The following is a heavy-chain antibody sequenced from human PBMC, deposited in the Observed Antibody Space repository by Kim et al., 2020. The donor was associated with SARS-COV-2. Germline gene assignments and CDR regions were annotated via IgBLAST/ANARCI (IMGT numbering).Heavy chain of an antibody. CDR3: ARGLKGIAMIVVVRPYYYYMDG. CDR1: GGSFSGYY. Sequence: SETLSLTCAVYGGSFSGYYWSWIRQPPGKGLEWIGEINHSGSTNYNPSLKSRVTISVDTSKNQFSLKLSSVTAADTAVYYCARGLKGIAMIVVVRPYYYYMDGWGEGTTVTVSS. J-gene: IGHJ6*03. CDR2: INHSGST. D-gene: IGHD3-22*01. V-gene: IGHV4-34*01.